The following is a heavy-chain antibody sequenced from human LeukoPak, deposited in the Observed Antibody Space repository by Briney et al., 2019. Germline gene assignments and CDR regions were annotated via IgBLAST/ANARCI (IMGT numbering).Heavy chain of an antibody. D-gene: IGHD1-26*01. V-gene: IGHV4-31*03. CDR2: IYYSGST. J-gene: IGHJ3*02. CDR1: GGSISSGGYY. Sequence: PSQTLSLTCTVSGGSISSGGYYWSWIRQHPGTGLEWIGYIYYSGSTYYNPSLKSRVTISVDTSKNQFSLKLSSVTAADTAVYYCARVVGATMDDAFDIWAKGQWSPSLQ. CDR3: ARVVGATMDDAFDI.